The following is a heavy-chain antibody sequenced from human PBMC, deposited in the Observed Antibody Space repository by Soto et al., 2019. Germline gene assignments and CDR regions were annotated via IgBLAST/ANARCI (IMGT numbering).Heavy chain of an antibody. CDR1: GFTFSMYS. CDR3: ARDHLILPAHDFFYGSDV. V-gene: IGHV3-7*03. CDR2: IPQDGVDG. J-gene: IGHJ6*02. Sequence: DVKLVESGGGLVQPGDSLRLSCEVSGFTFSMYSMSWVRQSPVKGLEWVAKIPQDGVDGHYADSVKGRFIISRDNGKNSLHLQLNNLRAEDTAVYYCARDHLILPAHDFFYGSDVWGRGATVTVSS. D-gene: IGHD2-21*02.